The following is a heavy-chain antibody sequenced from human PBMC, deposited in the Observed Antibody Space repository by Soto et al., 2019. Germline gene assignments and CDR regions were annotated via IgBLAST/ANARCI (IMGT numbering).Heavy chain of an antibody. CDR1: GFSLTTNGVG. D-gene: IGHD3-9*01. CDR3: VRRKSEAIVTGYPRYYYYGLEV. Sequence: QISLKESGPTMVKPKQTLTLTCTFSGFSLTTNGVGVGWIRQPPGKALEWLALIPRDDDKRYSPSLKSRLTITKDTSKNPVVLTMTNMDPVDTGTYFCVRRKSEAIVTGYPRYYYYGLEVWGQGTTGTVS. V-gene: IGHV2-5*02. CDR2: IPRDDDK. J-gene: IGHJ6*02.